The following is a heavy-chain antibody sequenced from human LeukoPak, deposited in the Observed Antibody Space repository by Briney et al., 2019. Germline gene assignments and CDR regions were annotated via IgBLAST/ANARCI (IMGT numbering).Heavy chain of an antibody. D-gene: IGHD6-13*01. V-gene: IGHV3-7*01. CDR3: ARGGQYSSSWYNWFDP. J-gene: IGHJ5*02. Sequence: PGGSLRLSCAASGFTFSSYWMSWVRQAPGKGLEWVANIKQDGSEKYYVDSVKGRFTISRDNAKNSLYLQMNSLRAEDTAVYYCARGGQYSSSWYNWFDPWDQGTLVTVSS. CDR1: GFTFSSYW. CDR2: IKQDGSEK.